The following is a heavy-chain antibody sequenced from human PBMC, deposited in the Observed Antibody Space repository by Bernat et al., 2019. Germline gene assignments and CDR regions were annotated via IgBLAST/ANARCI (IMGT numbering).Heavy chain of an antibody. Sequence: QVQLVESGGGVVQPGKSLRLSCAASGFTFSSYGMHWVRQAPGRGLEWVALIWYDGSNKYYADSVRGRFTISRDNTKNTLFLQMNTLRAEDTAVYYCARVSYYYENLGYYRYYYFDYWGQGTLVTVSS. CDR3: ARVSYYYENLGYYRYYYFDY. D-gene: IGHD3-22*01. J-gene: IGHJ4*02. CDR2: IWYDGSNK. V-gene: IGHV3-33*01. CDR1: GFTFSSYG.